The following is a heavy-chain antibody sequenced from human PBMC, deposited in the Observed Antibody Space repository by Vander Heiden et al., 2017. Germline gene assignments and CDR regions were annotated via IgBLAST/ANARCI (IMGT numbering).Heavy chain of an antibody. Sequence: QVQLVQSGAEVKKPGASVKVSCKTSGYPFVGYYVHWVRQAPGQGLQWMGWINPDSGGTKYAQKFQGRVILTRDTSISTVYMELSGLSGDDTAFYYCARGKYSGSHYHYFGVDVWGQGTTVTVSS. CDR3: ARGKYSGSHYHYFGVDV. V-gene: IGHV1-2*02. CDR1: GYPFVGYY. D-gene: IGHD1-26*01. CDR2: INPDSGGT. J-gene: IGHJ6*02.